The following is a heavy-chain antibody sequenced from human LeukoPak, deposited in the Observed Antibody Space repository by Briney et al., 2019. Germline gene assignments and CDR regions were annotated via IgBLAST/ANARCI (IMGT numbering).Heavy chain of an antibody. J-gene: IGHJ4*02. CDR1: GGSISSSSYY. V-gene: IGHV4-39*01. CDR2: IYYSGST. D-gene: IGHD6-19*01. CDR3: ARHDARGWSKIDY. Sequence: SETLSLTCTVSGGSISSSSYYWGWIRQPPGKGLEWIGSIYYSGSTYYNPSLESRVTISVDTSKNQFSLKLSSVTAADTAVYYCARHDARGWSKIDYWGQGTLVTVSS.